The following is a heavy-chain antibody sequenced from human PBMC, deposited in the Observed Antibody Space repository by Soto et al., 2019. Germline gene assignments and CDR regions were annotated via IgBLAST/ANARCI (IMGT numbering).Heavy chain of an antibody. CDR3: ARARFDGYDPFFDY. Sequence: LXLSCTVSVGSISSGCYYWIWIRQPPGKGLEWIGYIYYSGSTYYNPSLKSRVTISVDTSKNQFSLKLSSVTAADTAVYYCARARFDGYDPFFDYWGQGTLVTVSS. D-gene: IGHD5-12*01. CDR2: IYYSGST. CDR1: VGSISSGCYY. J-gene: IGHJ4*02. V-gene: IGHV4-30-4*01.